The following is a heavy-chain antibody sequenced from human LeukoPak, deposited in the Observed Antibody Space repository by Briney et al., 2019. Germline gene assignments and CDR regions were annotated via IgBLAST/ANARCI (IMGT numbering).Heavy chain of an antibody. CDR3: ARASGSSWYERRLHAYYYYMDV. V-gene: IGHV4-39*07. J-gene: IGHJ6*03. Sequence: SETLSLTCTVSGGSISSSSYYWGWIRQPPGKGLEWIGSIYYSGSTYYNPSLKSRVTISVDTSKNQLSLNLSSVTAADTAVYSCARASGSSWYERRLHAYYYYMDVWGKGTTVTVSS. CDR1: GGSISSSSYY. CDR2: IYYSGST. D-gene: IGHD6-13*01.